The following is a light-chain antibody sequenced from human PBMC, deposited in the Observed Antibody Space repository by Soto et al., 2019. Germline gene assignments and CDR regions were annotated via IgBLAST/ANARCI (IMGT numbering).Light chain of an antibody. CDR1: QSTRNN. Sequence: DIQMTQSPSSLSASVGDRVTITCRASQSTRNNLNWYQQKPGKAPNLLIYAASSLPSVVPSRFSGSGSGTDFTITISSLQPEDFATYYCQQGASAPFTFGQGTKLEIK. J-gene: IGKJ2*01. CDR3: QQGASAPFT. V-gene: IGKV1-39*01. CDR2: AAS.